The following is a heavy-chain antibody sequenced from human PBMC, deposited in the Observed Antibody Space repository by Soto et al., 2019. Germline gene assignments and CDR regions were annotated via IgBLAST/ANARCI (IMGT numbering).Heavy chain of an antibody. J-gene: IGHJ6*02. V-gene: IGHV4-31*03. D-gene: IGHD4-17*01. Sequence: QVQLQESGPGLVEASQTLSLTCTVSGATISSGGFYWSWIRQRPGKGLEWIGHIYYTGSTYYNPYLHRRVTISVDMSRNQFSLKLRSVTAADTAKYFCARDDSFYGEPGYGMNVWGQGTTVTVSS. CDR2: IYYTGST. CDR3: ARDDSFYGEPGYGMNV. CDR1: GATISSGGFY.